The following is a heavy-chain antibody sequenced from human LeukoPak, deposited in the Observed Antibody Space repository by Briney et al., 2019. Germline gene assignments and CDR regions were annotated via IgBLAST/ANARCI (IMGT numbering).Heavy chain of an antibody. J-gene: IGHJ4*02. CDR1: GGSISSYY. V-gene: IGHV4-59*08. Sequence: SETLSLTCTVSGGSISSYYWSWIRQPPGKGLEWIGYIYYSGSTNYNPSLKSRVTISVDTSKNQFSLKLSSATAADTAVYYCARRIAVAGHFDYWGQGTLVTVSS. D-gene: IGHD6-19*01. CDR3: ARRIAVAGHFDY. CDR2: IYYSGST.